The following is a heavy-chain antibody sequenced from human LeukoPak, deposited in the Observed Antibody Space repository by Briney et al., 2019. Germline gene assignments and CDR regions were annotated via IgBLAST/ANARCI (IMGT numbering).Heavy chain of an antibody. CDR2: MDPNSGST. D-gene: IGHD3-10*01. CDR1: GYTFTSYD. CDR3: ARWVSGWFPFDY. J-gene: IGHJ4*02. Sequence: GASVKVSCKASGYTFTSYDINWVRQATGQGLEWMGWMDPNSGSTGYAQKFQGRVTMTRNTSISTVYMELRSLRSEDTAVYYCARWVSGWFPFDYWGQGTVVTVSS. V-gene: IGHV1-8*01.